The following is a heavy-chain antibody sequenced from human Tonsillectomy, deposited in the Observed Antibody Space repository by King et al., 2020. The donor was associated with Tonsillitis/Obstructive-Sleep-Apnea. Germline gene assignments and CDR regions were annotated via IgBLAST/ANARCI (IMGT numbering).Heavy chain of an antibody. CDR2: IYYSGST. CDR1: GGSISSSSYY. D-gene: IGHD3-10*01. J-gene: IGHJ4*02. Sequence: QLQESGPGLVKPSETLSLTCTVSGGSISSSSYYWGWIRQPPGKGLEWIGSIYYSGSTYYNPSLKSRVTISVDTSKNQFSLKLSSVTAADTAVYYCARQARRGSGSPRLDYWGRGTLVTVSS. V-gene: IGHV4-39*01. CDR3: ARQARRGSGSPRLDY.